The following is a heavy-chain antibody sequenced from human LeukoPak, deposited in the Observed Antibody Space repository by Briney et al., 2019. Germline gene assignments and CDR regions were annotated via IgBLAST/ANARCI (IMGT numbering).Heavy chain of an antibody. CDR1: GFTFNSYA. J-gene: IGHJ4*02. CDR2: ISGSGGIT. V-gene: IGHV3-23*01. Sequence: RAGGSLRLSCAASGFTFNSYAMSWVRQAPGKGLGWVSAISGSGGITYYADSVKGRFTTSRDNSKNTLSLQMNSLRAEDTAVYYCAKGVLAVRLESWGQGTLVTVSS. D-gene: IGHD1-1*01. CDR3: AKGVLAVRLES.